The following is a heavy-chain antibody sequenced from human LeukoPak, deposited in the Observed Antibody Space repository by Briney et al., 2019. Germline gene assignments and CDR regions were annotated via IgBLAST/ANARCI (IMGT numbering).Heavy chain of an antibody. J-gene: IGHJ6*02. D-gene: IGHD2-2*01. V-gene: IGHV3-30-3*01. Sequence: GGSLRLSCAASGFTFSDYAMHWVRQAPGKGLEWVVVISYDGSTKYYADSVKGRFTISRDNSKNTLYLQMNSLRAEDTAVYYCGLTQDIVVVPAAPSGYYYYGMDVWGQGTTVTVSS. CDR1: GFTFSDYA. CDR3: GLTQDIVVVPAAPSGYYYYGMDV. CDR2: ISYDGSTK.